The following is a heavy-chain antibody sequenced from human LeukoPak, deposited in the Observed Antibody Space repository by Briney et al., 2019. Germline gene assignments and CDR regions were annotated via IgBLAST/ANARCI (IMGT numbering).Heavy chain of an antibody. V-gene: IGHV3-23*01. J-gene: IGHJ3*02. CDR1: GFTFSSYA. CDR3: AKNSWEHDAFDI. Sequence: GGSLRLSCAASGFTFSSYAMSWVRQAPGKGLEWVSAISGSGGSTYYADSVKGRFTISRDNTKNTLYLQMNSLRAEDTAVYYCAKNSWEHDAFDIWGQGTMVTVSS. D-gene: IGHD1-26*01. CDR2: ISGSGGST.